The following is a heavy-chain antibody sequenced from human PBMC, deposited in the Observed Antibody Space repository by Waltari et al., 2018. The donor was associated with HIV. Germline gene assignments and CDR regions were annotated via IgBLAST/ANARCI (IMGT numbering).Heavy chain of an antibody. CDR3: ARESGYQLVRWLDP. J-gene: IGHJ5*02. D-gene: IGHD2-2*01. CDR2: INPISGGT. Sequence: QVHLVQSGPEVKKPGASMTVSCKSSGYMFTGHSMHWLRQAPGQGLEWMGWINPISGGTNYAQTLQGRVTMTRDASINTVYMELKSLRYDDTAMYYCARESGYQLVRWLDPWGQGTRVTVSS. V-gene: IGHV1-2*02. CDR1: GYMFTGHS.